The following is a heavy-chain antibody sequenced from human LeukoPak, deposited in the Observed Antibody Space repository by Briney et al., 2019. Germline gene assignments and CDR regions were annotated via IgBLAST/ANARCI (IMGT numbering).Heavy chain of an antibody. CDR2: ISGSGGST. CDR1: GFTFSSYA. V-gene: IGHV3-23*01. CDR3: AKQAEDYGDFKIDY. Sequence: GGSLRLSCAASGFTFSSYAMSWVRQVSEKGLEWVSAISGSGGSTYYADSVKGRFTISRDNSKNTLYLQMSSLRAEDTAVYYCAKQAEDYGDFKIDYWGQGTLVTVSA. D-gene: IGHD4-17*01. J-gene: IGHJ4*02.